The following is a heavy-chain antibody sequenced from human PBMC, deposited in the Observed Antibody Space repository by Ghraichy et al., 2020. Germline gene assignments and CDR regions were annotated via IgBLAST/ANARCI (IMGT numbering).Heavy chain of an antibody. V-gene: IGHV3-7*01. CDR3: VKHGYYAYDY. D-gene: IGHD4-17*01. J-gene: IGHJ4*02. Sequence: GESLRLSCAASGLNFNSHWMSWVRQTPGKRLEWLASIKEGGTETHYVDFVKGRFTISRDNAKNSLFLQMNSLRAEDTALYYCVKHGYYAYDYWGQGTLVTVSS. CDR1: GLNFNSHW. CDR2: IKEGGTET.